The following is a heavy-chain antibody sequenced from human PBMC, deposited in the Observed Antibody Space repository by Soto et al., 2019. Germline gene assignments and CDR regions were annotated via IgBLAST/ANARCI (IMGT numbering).Heavy chain of an antibody. CDR1: GFTFSKYS. J-gene: IGHJ5*02. CDR2: ISSGSSYI. D-gene: IGHD2-2*01. V-gene: IGHV3-21*01. CDR3: ARQPCSSPSCYPNYFDP. Sequence: EVQLVESGGGLVKPGGSLRLSCVASGFTFSKYSMNWVRQAPDKGLEWVSAISSGSSYIYYADSVKGRFTISRDNGENSLYLQMNSLRTEDTAIYYCARQPCSSPSCYPNYFDPWCQGTLVTVSS.